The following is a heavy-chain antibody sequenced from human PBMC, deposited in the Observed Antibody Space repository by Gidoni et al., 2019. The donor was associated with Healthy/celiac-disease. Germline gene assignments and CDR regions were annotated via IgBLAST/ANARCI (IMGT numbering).Heavy chain of an antibody. D-gene: IGHD1-7*01. V-gene: IGHV1-8*01. CDR3: ARGRFNWNSQDYYYYYGMDV. Sequence: QVQLVQSGAEVKKPGASVKVSCKASGYTFTSYDTNWVRQATGQGLEWMGWMNPNSGNTGYAQKFQGRVTMTRNTSISTAYMELSSLRSEDTAVYYCARGRFNWNSQDYYYYYGMDVWGQGTTVTVSS. J-gene: IGHJ6*02. CDR1: GYTFTSYD. CDR2: MNPNSGNT.